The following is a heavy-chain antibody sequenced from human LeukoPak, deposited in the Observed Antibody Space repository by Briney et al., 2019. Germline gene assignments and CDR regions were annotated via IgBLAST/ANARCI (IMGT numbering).Heavy chain of an antibody. D-gene: IGHD1-26*01. J-gene: IGHJ4*02. CDR2: TYYWSKCNS. Sequence: SQTLSLTCAISGDSVSRTGVAWNWIRQSPSRGLEWLGRTYYWSKCNSDFAASVKSRITINPDTSKNQFSVQLNSVTPEDTAVYYCARGAYRSFDYWGQGTLVTVSS. CDR1: GDSVSRTGVA. V-gene: IGHV6-1*01. CDR3: ARGAYRSFDY.